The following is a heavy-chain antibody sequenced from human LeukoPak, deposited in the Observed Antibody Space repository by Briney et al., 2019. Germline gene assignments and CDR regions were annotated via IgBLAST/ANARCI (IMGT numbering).Heavy chain of an antibody. CDR1: GGSISSSSYY. D-gene: IGHD2-15*01. CDR2: IYYSGST. J-gene: IGHJ4*02. CDR3: AGVVVVAATYNY. Sequence: SETLSLTCTVSGGSISSSSYYWGWIRQPPGKGLEWIGSIYYSGSTYYNPSLKSRVTISVDTSKYQFSLKLSSVTAADTAVYYCAGVVVVAATYNYWGQGTLVTVSS. V-gene: IGHV4-39*07.